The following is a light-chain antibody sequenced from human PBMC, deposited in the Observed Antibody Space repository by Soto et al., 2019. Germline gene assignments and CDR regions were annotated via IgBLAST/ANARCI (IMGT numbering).Light chain of an antibody. Sequence: EIVMTQSPATLSVSPGGRATLSCRASQSVSSNLAWYQQKPGQAPRLLIYGASTRATGIPARFSGSGSGTEFTLTISRLEPEDFAVYYCQQYGDSPLTFGGGTKVDIK. CDR3: QQYGDSPLT. CDR1: QSVSSN. V-gene: IGKV3-15*01. CDR2: GAS. J-gene: IGKJ4*01.